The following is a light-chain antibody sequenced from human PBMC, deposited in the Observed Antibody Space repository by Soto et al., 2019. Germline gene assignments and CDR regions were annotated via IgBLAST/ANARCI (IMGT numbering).Light chain of an antibody. CDR1: QSVVSSY. V-gene: IGKV3-20*01. J-gene: IGKJ4*01. CDR2: GAS. CDR3: QHYGSIPPT. Sequence: ESVLTQSPGTLSLSPGERATLSCRASQSVVSSYLAWYQQKPGQAPRLLIYGASSMATGIPDRFSGSGSGTDFTLTISRLEPEDFAVYYCQHYGSIPPTFGGGTKVEI.